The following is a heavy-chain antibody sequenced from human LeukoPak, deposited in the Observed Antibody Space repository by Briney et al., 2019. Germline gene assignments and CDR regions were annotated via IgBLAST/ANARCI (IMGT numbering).Heavy chain of an antibody. CDR2: ISGSGTGT. CDR3: AKDRAYCSSTSCYRDY. J-gene: IGHJ4*02. V-gene: IGHV3-23*01. CDR1: GFTFSSSA. D-gene: IGHD2-2*02. Sequence: GGSLRLSCAASGFTFSSSAMSWVRQAPGKGLYWVSAISGSGTGTYYADSVKGRFTISRDNSKNTLYLQMNSLRAEDTAVYYCAKDRAYCSSTSCYRDYWGQGTLVTVSS.